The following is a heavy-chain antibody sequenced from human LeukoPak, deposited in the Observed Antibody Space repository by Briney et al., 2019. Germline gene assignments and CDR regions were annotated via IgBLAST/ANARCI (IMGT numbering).Heavy chain of an antibody. Sequence: PSETLSLTCTVSGGSISSSSYYWGWIRQPPGKGLEWIGSIYYSGSTYYNPSLKSRVTMSVDTSKNQFSLKLSSVTAADTAVYYCVRMDYGSGSYYFDDWGQGTLVTVSS. D-gene: IGHD3-10*01. CDR3: VRMDYGSGSYYFDD. V-gene: IGHV4-39*07. CDR1: GGSISSSSYY. J-gene: IGHJ4*02. CDR2: IYYSGST.